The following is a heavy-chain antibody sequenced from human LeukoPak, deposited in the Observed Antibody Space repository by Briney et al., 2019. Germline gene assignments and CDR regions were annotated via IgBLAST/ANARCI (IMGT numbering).Heavy chain of an antibody. J-gene: IGHJ4*02. Sequence: GGSLRLSCAASGLTFSSYAMSWVRQAPGKGLEWVSAISGSGGSTYYADSVKGRFTISRDNSKNTLYLQMNSLRAEDTAVYYCAKDLPYYDSSGEQFDYWGQGTLVTVSS. V-gene: IGHV3-23*01. CDR2: ISGSGGST. CDR1: GLTFSSYA. CDR3: AKDLPYYDSSGEQFDY. D-gene: IGHD3-22*01.